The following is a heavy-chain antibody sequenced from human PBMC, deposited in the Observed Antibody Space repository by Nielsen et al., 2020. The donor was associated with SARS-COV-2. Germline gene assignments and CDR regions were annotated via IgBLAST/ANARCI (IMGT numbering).Heavy chain of an antibody. D-gene: IGHD6-19*01. V-gene: IGHV3-64D*09. CDR1: GFTFSSYA. CDR2: ISSNGGST. Sequence: GGSLRLSCSASGFTFSSYAMHWVRQAPGKGLEYVSAISSNGGSTYYADSVKGRFTISRDNSKNTLYLQMSSLRAEDTAVYYCVKDHPAATYSSGWPYFDYWGQGTLVTVSS. J-gene: IGHJ4*02. CDR3: VKDHPAATYSSGWPYFDY.